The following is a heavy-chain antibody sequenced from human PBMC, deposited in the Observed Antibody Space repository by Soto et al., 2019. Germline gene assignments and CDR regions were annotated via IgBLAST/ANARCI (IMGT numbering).Heavy chain of an antibody. J-gene: IGHJ4*02. Sequence: SETLSLTCTVSGGSISSGGYYWSWIRQHPGKGLEWIGYIYYSGSTYYNPSLKSRVTISVDTSKNQFSLKLSSVTAADTAVYYCARSGATIFGDFDYWGQGTLVTVSS. CDR3: ARSGATIFGDFDY. D-gene: IGHD3-3*01. CDR2: IYYSGST. V-gene: IGHV4-31*03. CDR1: GGSISSGGYY.